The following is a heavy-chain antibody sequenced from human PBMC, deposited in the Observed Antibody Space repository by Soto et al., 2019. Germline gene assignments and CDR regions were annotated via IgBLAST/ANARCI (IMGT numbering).Heavy chain of an antibody. CDR3: ARDLDTATYFDY. J-gene: IGHJ4*01. Sequence: PSETLSLTCTVSGGSISSGNHCWSWIRQPPGKGLEWIGFIHYSGSSYYNPSLKSRVTISVDTSKNQFSLKLDSVTAADTAVYYCARDLDTATYFDYWGHGTLVTVSS. CDR2: IHYSGSS. D-gene: IGHD5-18*01. CDR1: GGSISSGNHC. V-gene: IGHV4-30-4*01.